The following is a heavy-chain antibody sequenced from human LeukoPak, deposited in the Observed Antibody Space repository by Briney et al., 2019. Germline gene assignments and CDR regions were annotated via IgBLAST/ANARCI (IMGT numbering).Heavy chain of an antibody. V-gene: IGHV3-7*01. J-gene: IGHJ4*02. D-gene: IGHD2-2*01. CDR3: ARDEGYCDGISCPGDD. CDR2: IDRDGSEK. CDR1: GFTFSTYW. Sequence: GGSLRLSCAASGFTFSTYWMSWVRQAPGKGLEWVANIDRDGSEKYHVDSVKGRFTIFRDNAKNLLYLQMDTLRAEDTAVYYCARDEGYCDGISCPGDDWGQGTLVTVSS.